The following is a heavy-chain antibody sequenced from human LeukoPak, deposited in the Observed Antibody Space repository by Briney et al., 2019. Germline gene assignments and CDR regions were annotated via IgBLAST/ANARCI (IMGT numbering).Heavy chain of an antibody. CDR1: GGSFSGYY. V-gene: IGHV4-59*01. CDR3: ARGEWDLLFDY. Sequence: SETLSLTCAVYGGSFSGYYWSWIRQPPGKGLEWIGYIFYSGSTNYNPSLKSRVTISVDTSKTQFSLKLSSVTAADTAVYYCARGEWDLLFDYWGQGTLVTVSS. CDR2: IFYSGST. D-gene: IGHD1-26*01. J-gene: IGHJ4*02.